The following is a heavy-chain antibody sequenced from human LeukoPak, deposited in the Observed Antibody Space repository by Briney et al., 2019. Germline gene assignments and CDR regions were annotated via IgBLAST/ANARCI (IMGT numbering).Heavy chain of an antibody. V-gene: IGHV4-34*01. CDR1: GGSFSGYY. J-gene: IGHJ6*02. D-gene: IGHD3-10*01. Sequence: PSETLSLTCAVYGGSFSGYYWSWIRQPPGKGLEWIGEINHSGSTNYNPSLKSRVTISVDTSKNQFSLKLSSVTAADTAVYYCAIGRRYYGSGTYYPYYYYGMDVWGQGTTVTVSS. CDR3: AIGRRYYGSGTYYPYYYYGMDV. CDR2: INHSGST.